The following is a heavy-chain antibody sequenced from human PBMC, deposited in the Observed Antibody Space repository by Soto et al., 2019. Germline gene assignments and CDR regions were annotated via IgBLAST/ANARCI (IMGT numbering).Heavy chain of an antibody. J-gene: IGHJ5*02. D-gene: IGHD3-10*01. CDR3: ARARLSRSWWFDP. CDR1: GGSISSYY. Sequence: QVQLQESGPGLVKPSETLSLTCTVSGGSISSYYWSWIRQPPGKGLEWIGYISYSGSTNYNPPLKSRVTISVDTSKNQCSLKLSSVTAADTAVYYCARARLSRSWWFDPWGQGTLVTVSS. CDR2: ISYSGST. V-gene: IGHV4-59*01.